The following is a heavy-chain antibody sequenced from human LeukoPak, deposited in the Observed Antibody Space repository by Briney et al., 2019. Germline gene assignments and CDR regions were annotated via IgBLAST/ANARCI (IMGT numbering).Heavy chain of an antibody. Sequence: GASVKVSCKVSGYTLTELSMHWVRQAPGKGLEWMGGFDPEDGETIYAQKFLGRVTMTEDTSTDTAYMELSSLRSEDTAVYYCATTPYYYDSSGSGYYWGQGTLVTVSS. J-gene: IGHJ4*02. CDR2: FDPEDGET. D-gene: IGHD3-22*01. CDR3: ATTPYYYDSSGSGYY. CDR1: GYTLTELS. V-gene: IGHV1-24*01.